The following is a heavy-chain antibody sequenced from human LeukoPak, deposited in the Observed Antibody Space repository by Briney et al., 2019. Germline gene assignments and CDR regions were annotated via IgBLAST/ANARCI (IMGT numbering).Heavy chain of an antibody. CDR3: AKDLRSVGATDY. CDR2: ISGSGDST. V-gene: IGHV3-23*01. J-gene: IGHJ4*02. CDR1: GFTFSTYA. Sequence: GGSLRLSCAASGFTFSTYAVNWVRQAPGKGLEWVSTISGSGDSTYYADSVKGRFTISRDNSKNTLYLQMNSLRAEDTAVYYCAKDLRSVGATDYWGQGTLVTVSS. D-gene: IGHD1-26*01.